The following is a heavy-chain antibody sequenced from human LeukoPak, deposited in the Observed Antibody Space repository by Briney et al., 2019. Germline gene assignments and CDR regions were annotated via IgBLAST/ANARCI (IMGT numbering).Heavy chain of an antibody. CDR2: IHTSGST. CDR3: ARRDISSGWSFDY. Sequence: KSSETLSLTCTVSGGSISNYHWSWIRQPAGKGREWIGQIHTSGSTNYNPPLKGRVTMSIDTTEDQVSLTIRSVTAADTAFYYCARRDISSGWSFDYWGQGTLVTVSS. J-gene: IGHJ4*02. V-gene: IGHV4-4*07. D-gene: IGHD6-19*01. CDR1: GGSISNYH.